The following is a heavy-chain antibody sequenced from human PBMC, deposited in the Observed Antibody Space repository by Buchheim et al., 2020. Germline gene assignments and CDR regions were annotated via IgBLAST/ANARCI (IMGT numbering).Heavy chain of an antibody. D-gene: IGHD2-8*01. V-gene: IGHV4-59*01. CDR2: IFYTGGT. Sequence: QVQLLESGPGRVKPSETLSLTGTVSGGPIKRYYWSWIRQPPGKRPEWIGYIFYTGGTNYNPSLKSRVIISVDPSKNQFSLRLNSVTAADTAVYYCATFTYGLGHDFWGQGTL. CDR1: GGPIKRYY. J-gene: IGHJ4*02. CDR3: ATFTYGLGHDF.